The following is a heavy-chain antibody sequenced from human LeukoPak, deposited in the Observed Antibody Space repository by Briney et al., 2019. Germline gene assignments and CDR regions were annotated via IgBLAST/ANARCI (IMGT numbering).Heavy chain of an antibody. CDR2: INLGGSVI. Sequence: PGGSLRLSCAASGFAFRDYWTNWVRQAPGKGLEWVANINLGGSVILYVDSVKGRFTASRDNAENSVSLQMNSLRAEDTAVYYCAAWGLHNYWGQGTLVTVSS. V-gene: IGHV3-7*01. CDR3: AAWGLHNY. D-gene: IGHD7-27*01. J-gene: IGHJ4*02. CDR1: GFAFRDYW.